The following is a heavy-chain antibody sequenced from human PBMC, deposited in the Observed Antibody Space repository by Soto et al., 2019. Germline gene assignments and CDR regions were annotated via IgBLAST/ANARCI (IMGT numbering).Heavy chain of an antibody. CDR2: ISYDGSNK. J-gene: IGHJ6*02. Sequence: PGGSLRLSCAASGFTFSSYAMHWVRQAPGKGLEWVAVISYDGSNKYYADSVKGRFTISRDNSKNTLYLQMNSLRAEDTAVYYCAREYSSSIYYQYYGMDVWGQGTTVTV. CDR3: AREYSSSIYYQYYGMDV. CDR1: GFTFSSYA. V-gene: IGHV3-30-3*01. D-gene: IGHD6-6*01.